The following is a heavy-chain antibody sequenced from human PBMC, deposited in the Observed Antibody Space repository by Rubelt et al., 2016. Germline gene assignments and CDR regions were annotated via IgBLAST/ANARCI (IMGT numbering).Heavy chain of an antibody. Sequence: EVQLVESWGGLVKPGGSLRLSCAASGFTFSNAWMSWVRQAPGKGLEWVGRIKSKTDGGTTDYAAPVKGRFIISRDDSKNTLYLQMNSLKIEDTAVYYCTAPQYCSGGSCYGGYNWFDPWGQGTLVTVSS. J-gene: IGHJ5*02. D-gene: IGHD2-15*01. CDR1: GFTFSNAW. CDR3: TAPQYCSGGSCYGGYNWFDP. CDR2: IKSKTDGGTT. V-gene: IGHV3-15*01.